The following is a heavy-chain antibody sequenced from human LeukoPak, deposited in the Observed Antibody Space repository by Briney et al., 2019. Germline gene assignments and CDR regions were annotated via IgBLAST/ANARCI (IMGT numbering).Heavy chain of an antibody. CDR1: GYTFTGYY. Sequence: ASVKVSCKASGYTFTGYYIHWVRQAPGQGLEWMGWINPNSGGTNYAQKFQGRVTMTRDTSISTAYMELSRLRSDDTAVYYCAKVVGSGQWLVEREDFDIWGQGTMVTVSP. D-gene: IGHD6-19*01. J-gene: IGHJ3*02. CDR2: INPNSGGT. V-gene: IGHV1-2*02. CDR3: AKVVGSGQWLVEREDFDI.